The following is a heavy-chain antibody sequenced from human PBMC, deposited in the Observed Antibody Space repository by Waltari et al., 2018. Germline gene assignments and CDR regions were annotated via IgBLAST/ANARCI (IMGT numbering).Heavy chain of an antibody. CDR1: GLTVSSNY. D-gene: IGHD7-27*01. Sequence: EVQLVETGGGLIQPGGSLRLSCAASGLTVSSNYMSWVRQAPGKGLEWVSVIYSGGSTYYADSVKGRFTISRDNSKNTLYLQMNSLRAEDTAVYYCARAPNWGSPFDYWGQGTLVTVSS. V-gene: IGHV3-53*02. J-gene: IGHJ4*02. CDR3: ARAPNWGSPFDY. CDR2: IYSGGST.